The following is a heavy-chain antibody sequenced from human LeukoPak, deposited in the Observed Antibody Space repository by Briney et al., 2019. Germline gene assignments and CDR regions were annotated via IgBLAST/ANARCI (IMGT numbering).Heavy chain of an antibody. V-gene: IGHV4-39*01. Sequence: PLETLSLTSTVSGGSISSGSYYWGWIRQPPGKGLEWIGSIYYSGSTYYNPSLKSRVTISVDTSKNQFSLKLSSVTAADTAVYYCARHTDNSGEFDYWGQGTLVTVSS. D-gene: IGHD3-22*01. J-gene: IGHJ4*02. CDR3: ARHTDNSGEFDY. CDR1: GGSISSGSYY. CDR2: IYYSGST.